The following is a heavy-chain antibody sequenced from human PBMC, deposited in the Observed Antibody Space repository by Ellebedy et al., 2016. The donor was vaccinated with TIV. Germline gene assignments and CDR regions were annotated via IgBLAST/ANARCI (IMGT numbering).Heavy chain of an antibody. V-gene: IGHV3-23*01. CDR2: ISNTGSRT. CDR3: ASDRGRDIVLMVYAPLDY. D-gene: IGHD2-8*01. CDR1: GFTFSSYA. J-gene: IGHJ4*02. Sequence: GESLKISCAASGFTFSSYAMSWVRQAPGKGLEWVSTISNTGSRTYYADSVEGRFTISRDNSKNTLYLQMNSLRAEDTAVYYCASDRGRDIVLMVYAPLDYWGQGTLVTVSS.